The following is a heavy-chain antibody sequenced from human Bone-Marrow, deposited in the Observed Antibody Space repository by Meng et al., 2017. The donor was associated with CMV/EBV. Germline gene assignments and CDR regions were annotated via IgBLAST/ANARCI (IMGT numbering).Heavy chain of an antibody. D-gene: IGHD6-6*01. CDR1: GLLFSTSGVG. V-gene: IGHV2-5*02. J-gene: IGHJ4*02. CDR2: IYWDDYK. CDR3: AHITPRPGWIAY. Sequence: TTCKESGPALVKPTHTLTLTCTFYGLLFSTSGVGVGWIRQPPGKALEWLALIYWDDYKRYSPSLKSRLTITKDTSKNQVVLTMTNMDPVDTATYYCAHITPRPGWIAYWGQGTLVTVSS.